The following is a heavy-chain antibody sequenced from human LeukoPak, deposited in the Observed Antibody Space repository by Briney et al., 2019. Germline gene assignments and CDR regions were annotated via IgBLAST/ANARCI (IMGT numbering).Heavy chain of an antibody. CDR1: GFTFSSYE. Sequence: PGGSLRLSCAASGFTFSSYEMNWVRQAPGKGLEWVSYISSRGSTIYYADSVKGRFTNSRDNAKNSLYLQMNSLRAEDTAVYYCARDLYCSSTSCYRYGMDVWGQGTTGSVSS. CDR3: ARDLYCSSTSCYRYGMDV. V-gene: IGHV3-48*03. J-gene: IGHJ6*02. CDR2: ISSRGSTI. D-gene: IGHD2-2*01.